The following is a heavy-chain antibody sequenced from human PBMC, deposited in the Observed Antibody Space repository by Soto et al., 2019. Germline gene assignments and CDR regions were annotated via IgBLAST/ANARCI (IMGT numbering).Heavy chain of an antibody. CDR3: ARIQLWPQTGNYYYYYGMDV. CDR1: GGTFSSYA. D-gene: IGHD5-18*01. Sequence: QVQLVQSGAEVKKPGSSVKVSCKASGGTFSSYAISWVRQAPGQGLEWMGGIIPIFGTANYAQKFQGRVTITADKSTSTAYVELSSLRSEDTAVYYCARIQLWPQTGNYYYYYGMDVWGQGTTVTVSS. CDR2: IIPIFGTA. J-gene: IGHJ6*02. V-gene: IGHV1-69*06.